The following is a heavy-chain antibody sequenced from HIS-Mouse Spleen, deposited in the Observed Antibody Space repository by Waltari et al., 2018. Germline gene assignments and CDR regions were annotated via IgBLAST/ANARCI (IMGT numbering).Heavy chain of an antibody. CDR3: ARGLNTARPSHFDY. D-gene: IGHD6-6*01. CDR2: ISYDGVTK. CDR1: GFTFSSYA. J-gene: IGHJ4*02. V-gene: IGHV3-30-3*01. Sequence: QVQLVESGGGVVQPGRSLRLSCAASGFTFSSYAMHWVRQAPGKGLEWLAVISYDGVTKSYADSVKGRFTISRDNSKNTLYLQMNSLRAEDTAVYYCARGLNTARPSHFDYWGQGTLVTVSS.